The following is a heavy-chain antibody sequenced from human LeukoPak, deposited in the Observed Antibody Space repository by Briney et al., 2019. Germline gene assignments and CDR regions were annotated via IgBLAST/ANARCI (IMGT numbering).Heavy chain of an antibody. Sequence: SETLSLTCTVSGGSISSSYWSWIRQPPGKGLEWIGYIYYSGSTNYNPSLKSRVTISVDKSKSKFSLKLSSLTAEDTAVYYCARGTYDYVWGSYRYGSFDYWGQGTLDTVSS. CDR2: IYYSGST. J-gene: IGHJ4*02. V-gene: IGHV4-59*01. CDR3: ARGTYDYVWGSYRYGSFDY. D-gene: IGHD3-16*02. CDR1: GGSISSSY.